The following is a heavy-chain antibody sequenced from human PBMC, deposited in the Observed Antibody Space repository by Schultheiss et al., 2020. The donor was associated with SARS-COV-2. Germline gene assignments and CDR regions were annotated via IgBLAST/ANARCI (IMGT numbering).Heavy chain of an antibody. CDR3: ARRQWSPGDYYYGMDV. Sequence: GGSLRLSCVASGFTFRAFWMSWVRQAPGKGLEWVAAVSYDGSNEYYSDSVKGRFTTSRDNAKNTVYLQMNSLRADDTAVYYCARRQWSPGDYYYGMDVWGQGTTVTVSS. V-gene: IGHV3-30*03. D-gene: IGHD2-15*01. CDR1: GFTFRAFW. CDR2: VSYDGSNE. J-gene: IGHJ6*02.